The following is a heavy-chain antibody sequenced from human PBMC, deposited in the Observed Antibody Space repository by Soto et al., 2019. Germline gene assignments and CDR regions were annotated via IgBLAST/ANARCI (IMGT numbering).Heavy chain of an antibody. J-gene: IGHJ4*02. CDR3: ARVPAY. CDR2: MYDSGST. V-gene: IGHV4-30-2*01. CDR1: GGS. D-gene: IGHD2-2*01. Sequence: GGSWIWIRQTPGKGLEWIGYMYDSGSTYYNPSLKCRVTISIDRSKNQFSLKLSSVTAADTAVYYCARVPAYWGQGILVTVSS.